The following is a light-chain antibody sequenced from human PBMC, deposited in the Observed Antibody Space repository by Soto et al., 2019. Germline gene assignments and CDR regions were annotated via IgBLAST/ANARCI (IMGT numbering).Light chain of an antibody. Sequence: MTQSTSTLSGSVGDIVTLSCMASQSVAGNLAWYQQKPGQAPRLLIYGASTRATGIPARFSGSGSGTEFTLTISSLQSEDFAVYYCQQYNNWPPITFGQGTRLEIK. J-gene: IGKJ5*01. CDR1: QSVAGN. CDR3: QQYNNWPPIT. V-gene: IGKV3-15*01. CDR2: GAS.